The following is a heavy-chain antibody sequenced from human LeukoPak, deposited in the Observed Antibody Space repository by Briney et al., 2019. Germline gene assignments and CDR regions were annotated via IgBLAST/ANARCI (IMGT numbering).Heavy chain of an antibody. J-gene: IGHJ4*02. Sequence: GASVKVSCKVSGYTLTELSMHWVRQAPGKGLEWMGGFDPEDGETIYAQKFQGRVTMTEDTSTDTAYMELSSLRPEDTAVYYCATDKTRYYDSSGSFDYWGQGTLVTVSS. D-gene: IGHD3-22*01. CDR2: FDPEDGET. CDR1: GYTLTELS. V-gene: IGHV1-24*01. CDR3: ATDKTRYYDSSGSFDY.